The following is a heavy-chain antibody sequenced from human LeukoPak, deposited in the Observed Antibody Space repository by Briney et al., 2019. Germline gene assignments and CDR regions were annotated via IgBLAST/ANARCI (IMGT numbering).Heavy chain of an antibody. CDR2: IRYDGSNK. J-gene: IGHJ6*03. Sequence: GSLRLSCAASGFTFSSYAMSWVRQAPGKGLEWVAFIRYDGSNKYYADSVKGRFTISRDNSKNTLYLQMNSLRVEDTAVYYCAKDKSSSWYDYYYYMDVWGKGTTVTISS. CDR1: GFTFSSYA. D-gene: IGHD6-13*01. CDR3: AKDKSSSWYDYYYYMDV. V-gene: IGHV3-30*02.